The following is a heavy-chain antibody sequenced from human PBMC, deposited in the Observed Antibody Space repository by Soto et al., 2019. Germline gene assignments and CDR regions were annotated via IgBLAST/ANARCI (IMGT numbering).Heavy chain of an antibody. CDR1: GFTFSSYA. D-gene: IGHD6-19*01. V-gene: IGHV3-23*01. CDR3: AKVSGEAVAGSYGMDV. CDR2: ISGSGGST. J-gene: IGHJ6*02. Sequence: GGSLRLSCAASGFTFSSYAMSWVRQAPGKGLEWVSAISGSGGSTYYADSVKGRFTISRDNSKNTLYLQMNSLRAEDTAVYYCAKVSGEAVAGSYGMDVWGQGTTVTVSS.